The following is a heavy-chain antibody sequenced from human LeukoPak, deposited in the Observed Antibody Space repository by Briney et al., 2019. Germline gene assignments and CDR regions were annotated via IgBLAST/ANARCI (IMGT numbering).Heavy chain of an antibody. J-gene: IGHJ4*02. Sequence: PSETLSLTCTVSGGSISSSSYYWGWIRQPPGKGLEWIASIYYSGSTYYNPSLKSRVTISADTSKNQFSLKLSSVTAADTAVYYCARVTGGNFDYWGQGTLVTVSS. CDR3: ARVTGGNFDY. CDR1: GGSISSSSYY. CDR2: IYYSGST. D-gene: IGHD2-8*02. V-gene: IGHV4-39*01.